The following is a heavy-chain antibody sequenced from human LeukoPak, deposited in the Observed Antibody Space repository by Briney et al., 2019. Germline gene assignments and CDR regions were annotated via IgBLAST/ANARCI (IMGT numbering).Heavy chain of an antibody. CDR1: GFPFSTYW. CDR2: INQDGSGE. CDR3: ARDDDVWSGWGH. J-gene: IGHJ4*02. Sequence: GGSLRLSCTASGFPFSTYWLSWDRQAPGKGLEWVANINQDGSGEYYAGSVKGRFTIARDNAKNSLYLQMNSLRAEDTAVYYCARDDDVWSGWGHWGRGTLVTVSS. V-gene: IGHV3-7*01. D-gene: IGHD3-3*01.